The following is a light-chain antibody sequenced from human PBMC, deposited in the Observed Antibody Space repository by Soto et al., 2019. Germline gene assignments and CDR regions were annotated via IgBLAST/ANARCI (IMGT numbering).Light chain of an antibody. CDR1: SGHSSYA. Sequence: QPVLTQSPSASASLGASVKLTCTLSSGHSSYAIAWHRQQPEKGPRYLMKVNSDGSHRKGDGIPDRFSGSSSGAERYLTISSLQSEDEADYYCQTWGTGTVVFGGGTKLTVL. CDR3: QTWGTGTVV. V-gene: IGLV4-69*01. J-gene: IGLJ2*01. CDR2: VNSDGSH.